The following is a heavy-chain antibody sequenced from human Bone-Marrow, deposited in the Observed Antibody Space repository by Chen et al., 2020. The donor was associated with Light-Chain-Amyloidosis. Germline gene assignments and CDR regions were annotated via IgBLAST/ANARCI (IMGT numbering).Heavy chain of an antibody. D-gene: IGHD3-9*01. CDR2: ISGSGGSR. CDR1: GFAFSSYA. CDR3: AKDISYDDILPDYPADAFDI. J-gene: IGHJ3*02. V-gene: IGHV3-23*04. Sequence: EVQLVESGGGLLQRGGSLRLSCAASGFAFSSYAMSWFRQAPGKGLEWVSGISGSGGSRYYADSVKGRLTISRDNSKNTLYLQMNSLGAEDTAVYYCAKDISYDDILPDYPADAFDIWGQGTMVTVSS.